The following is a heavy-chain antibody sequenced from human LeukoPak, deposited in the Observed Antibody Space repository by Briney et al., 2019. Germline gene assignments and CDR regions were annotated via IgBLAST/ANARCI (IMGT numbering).Heavy chain of an antibody. Sequence: SETLSLTCTVPGGSISSYYWSWIRQPPGKGLEWIGYIYYSGSTNYNPSLKSRVTISVDTSKNQFSLKLSSVTAADTAVYYCARLVRGVKNFDYWGQGTLVTVSS. D-gene: IGHD3-10*01. V-gene: IGHV4-59*01. CDR2: IYYSGST. J-gene: IGHJ4*02. CDR1: GGSISSYY. CDR3: ARLVRGVKNFDY.